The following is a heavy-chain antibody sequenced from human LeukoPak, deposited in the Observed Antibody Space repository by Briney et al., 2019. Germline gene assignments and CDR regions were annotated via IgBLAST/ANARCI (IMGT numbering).Heavy chain of an antibody. Sequence: GGSLRLSCAASGFTFSSYAMHWVRQAPGKGLEWVAVISYDGSNKYYADSVKGRFTISRDNSKNTLYLQMNSLRAEDTAVYYCARDRADYGDYQYIDYWGQGTLVTVSS. J-gene: IGHJ4*02. CDR1: GFTFSSYA. V-gene: IGHV3-30*04. CDR3: ARDRADYGDYQYIDY. CDR2: ISYDGSNK. D-gene: IGHD4-17*01.